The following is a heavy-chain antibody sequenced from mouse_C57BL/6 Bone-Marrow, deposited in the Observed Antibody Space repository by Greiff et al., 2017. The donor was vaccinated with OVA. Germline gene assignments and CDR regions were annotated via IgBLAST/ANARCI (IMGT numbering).Heavy chain of an antibody. Sequence: VQLQQSGAELVRPGASVKLSCKASGYTFTDYYINWVKQRPGQGLEWIARIYPGSGNTYYNEKFKGKATLTAEQSSSTAYMQLSSLTSEDSAVYFCARETAQATGYAMDYWGQGTSVTVSS. J-gene: IGHJ4*01. D-gene: IGHD3-2*02. CDR2: IYPGSGNT. CDR1: GYTFTDYY. CDR3: ARETAQATGYAMDY. V-gene: IGHV1-76*01.